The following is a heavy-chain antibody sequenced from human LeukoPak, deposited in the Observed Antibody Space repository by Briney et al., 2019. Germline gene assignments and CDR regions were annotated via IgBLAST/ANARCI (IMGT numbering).Heavy chain of an antibody. CDR3: ARRICTGGSCYWFDP. Sequence: SETLSLTCTVSGGSISTYYWSWIRQPPGKGLGWIGYIYYSGSTNYNPSLKSRVTISVDTSKNQFSLKLSSVTAADTAVYYCARRICTGGSCYWFDPWGQGTLVTVSS. V-gene: IGHV4-59*08. CDR2: IYYSGST. CDR1: GGSISTYY. J-gene: IGHJ5*02. D-gene: IGHD2-15*01.